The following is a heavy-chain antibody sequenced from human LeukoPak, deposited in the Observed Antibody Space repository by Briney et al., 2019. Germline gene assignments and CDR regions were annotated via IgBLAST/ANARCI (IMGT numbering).Heavy chain of an antibody. Sequence: SETLSLTCTVSGGSISSYYWSWIRQPPGKGLEWIGYIYYSGSTNYNPSLKSRVTISVDTSKNQFSLKLSSVTAADTAVYYCARAVAGRFDYWGQGTLVTVSS. CDR3: ARAVAGRFDY. CDR2: IYYSGST. D-gene: IGHD6-19*01. CDR1: GGSISSYY. J-gene: IGHJ4*02. V-gene: IGHV4-59*01.